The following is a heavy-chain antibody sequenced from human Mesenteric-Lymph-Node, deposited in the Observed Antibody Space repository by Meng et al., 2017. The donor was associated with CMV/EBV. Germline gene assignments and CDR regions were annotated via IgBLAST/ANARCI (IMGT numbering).Heavy chain of an antibody. CDR1: GFTFSSYA. CDR3: ARVRYSTGWQFDF. J-gene: IGHJ4*02. CDR2: IYSGGSST. Sequence: GESLKISCAASGFTFSSYAMSWVRQAPGKGLEWVSVIYSGGSSTYYADSVKGRFTISRDNSKNTLYVQMNSLRADDTAKYYCARVRYSTGWQFDFWGQGTLVTVSS. D-gene: IGHD6-19*01. V-gene: IGHV3-23*03.